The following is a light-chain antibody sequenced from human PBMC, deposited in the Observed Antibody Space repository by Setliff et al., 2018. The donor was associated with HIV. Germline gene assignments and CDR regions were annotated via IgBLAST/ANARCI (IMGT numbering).Light chain of an antibody. CDR3: QVWDINSDHTDV. V-gene: IGLV3-21*04. CDR1: NIGIKS. J-gene: IGLJ1*01. Sequence: ELTQPPSVSVAPGKTARITCGGNNIGIKSVHWYQQKPGQAPVLVISYNADRPSGIPERFSGSKSGNTATLTISRVEAGDEADYYCQVWDINSDHTDVFGNGTKGTVL. CDR2: YNA.